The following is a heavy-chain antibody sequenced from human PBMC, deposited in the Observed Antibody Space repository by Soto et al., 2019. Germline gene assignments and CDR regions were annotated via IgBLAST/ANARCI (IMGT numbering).Heavy chain of an antibody. D-gene: IGHD6-13*01. CDR2: IYYSGST. CDR1: GGSISSYY. J-gene: IGHJ5*02. V-gene: IGHV4-59*08. CDR3: ARLTYRWHSSSWQEVT. Sequence: SETLSLTCTVSGGSISSYYWSWIRQPPGKGLEWIGYIYYSGSTNYNPSLKSRVTISVDTSKNQFSLKLSSVTAADTAVYYCARLTYRWHSSSWQEVTWGQGTLVTVSS.